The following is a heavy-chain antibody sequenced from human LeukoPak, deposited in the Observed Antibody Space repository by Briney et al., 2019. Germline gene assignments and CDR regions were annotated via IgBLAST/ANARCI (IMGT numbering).Heavy chain of an antibody. CDR2: ISYDGINK. CDR1: GFTFSSYA. CDR3: AKDAPLADYYDSSGYKSAFDL. J-gene: IGHJ2*01. V-gene: IGHV3-30-3*01. D-gene: IGHD3-22*01. Sequence: GGSLRLSCVASGFTFSSYAMHWVRQAPGKGLEWVAVISYDGINKYYADSVKGRFTISRDNSKNTLYLQMNSLRAEDTAVYYCAKDAPLADYYDSSGYKSAFDLWGRGTLVTVSS.